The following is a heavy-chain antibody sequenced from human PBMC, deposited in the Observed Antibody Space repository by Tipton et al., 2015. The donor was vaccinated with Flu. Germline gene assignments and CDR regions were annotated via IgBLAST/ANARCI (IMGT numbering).Heavy chain of an antibody. CDR3: ARRLSGDDAFDI. V-gene: IGHV4-59*01. Sequence: TLSLTCTVSGASTSGFYWSWIRQPPGEVLEWIGYVYISGSTFYNPSLKSRVTILLDTSMNQFSLKLSSVTAADTAIYYCARRLSGDDAFDIWGQGTMVTVSS. J-gene: IGHJ3*02. D-gene: IGHD3-10*01. CDR1: GASTSGFY. CDR2: VYISGST.